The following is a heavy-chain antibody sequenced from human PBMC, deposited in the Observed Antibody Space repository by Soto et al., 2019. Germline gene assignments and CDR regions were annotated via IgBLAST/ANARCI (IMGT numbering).Heavy chain of an antibody. CDR2: TWYSGRT. CDR3: ARDPMGATHFDY. CDR1: GGSISSGGYY. Sequence: SETLSLTCTVSGGSISSGGYYWSWIRQHPGKGLEWIGYTWYSGRTNYNPSLRSRVTISLDTSKNQFSLTMNSVTAEDTAVYYCARDPMGATHFDYWGQGTLVTVS. J-gene: IGHJ4*02. V-gene: IGHV4-61*08. D-gene: IGHD1-26*01.